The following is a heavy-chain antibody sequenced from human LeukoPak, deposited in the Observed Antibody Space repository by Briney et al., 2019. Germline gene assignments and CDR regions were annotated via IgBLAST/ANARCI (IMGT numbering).Heavy chain of an antibody. CDR2: INPNSGGT. CDR3: ARVGGYSSGWYMWDYYYGMDV. CDR1: GYTFTGYH. Sequence: ASVKVSCKASGYTFTGYHMHWVRQAPGQGLEWMGWINPNSGGTNYAQKFQGWVTMTRDTSISTAYMELSRLRSDDTAVYYCARVGGYSSGWYMWDYYYGMDVWGQGTTVTVSS. V-gene: IGHV1-2*04. D-gene: IGHD6-19*01. J-gene: IGHJ6*02.